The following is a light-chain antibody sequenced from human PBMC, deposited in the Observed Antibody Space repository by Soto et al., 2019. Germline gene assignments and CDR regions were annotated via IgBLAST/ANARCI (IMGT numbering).Light chain of an antibody. V-gene: IGKV3-15*01. CDR3: QQYTDWPWGT. CDR2: GAA. CDR1: QSVHSN. J-gene: IGKJ4*01. Sequence: EIVMTQSPATLSLSPGKTATLSCRASQSVHSNLAWFQQHPGQAPRLLIYGAASRATGIPVRFSGSGAGTEFTLTISSLQPEDFAVYYCQQYTDWPWGTFGGGTKVDIK.